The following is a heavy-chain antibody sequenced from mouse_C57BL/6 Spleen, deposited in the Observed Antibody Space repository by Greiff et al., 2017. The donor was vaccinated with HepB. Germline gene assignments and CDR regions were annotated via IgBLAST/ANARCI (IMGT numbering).Heavy chain of an antibody. CDR3: ARPTTVVEDAMDY. V-gene: IGHV5-17*01. J-gene: IGHJ4*01. CDR1: GFTFSDYG. CDR2: ISSGSSTI. Sequence: EVMLVESGGGLVKPGGSLKLSCAASGFTFSDYGMHWVRQAPEKGLEWVAYISSGSSTIYYADTVKGRFTISRDNAKNTLFLQMTSLRSEDTAMYYCARPTTVVEDAMDYWGQGTSGTVSS. D-gene: IGHD1-1*01.